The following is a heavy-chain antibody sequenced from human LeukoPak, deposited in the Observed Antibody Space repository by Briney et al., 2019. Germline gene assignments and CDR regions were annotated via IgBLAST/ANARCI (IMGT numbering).Heavy chain of an antibody. CDR2: MYYSGNT. V-gene: IGHV4-59*08. CDR3: ARLKPVAILDY. Sequence: PSETLSLTCTVSGVSISSSYWSWIRQPPGQGLEWIGYMYYSGNTNYHTSLKSRVAMSIDTSKNQFSLKLSSVTAADTAVYYCARLKPVAILDYWGQGTRVTVSP. CDR1: GVSISSSY. J-gene: IGHJ4*02. D-gene: IGHD5-12*01.